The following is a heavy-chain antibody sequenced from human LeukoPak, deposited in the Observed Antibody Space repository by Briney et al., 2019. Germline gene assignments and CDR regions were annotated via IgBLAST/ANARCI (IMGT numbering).Heavy chain of an antibody. V-gene: IGHV3-9*01. CDR3: AKDNKWNDGGAFDI. CDR2: ISWNSGSI. Sequence: GRSLRLSCAASGFTFDDYAMHWVRQAPGKGLEWVSGISWNSGSIGYADSVKGRFTISRDNAKNSLYLQMNSLRAEDTALYYCAKDNKWNDGGAFDIWGQGTMVTVSS. D-gene: IGHD1-1*01. J-gene: IGHJ3*02. CDR1: GFTFDDYA.